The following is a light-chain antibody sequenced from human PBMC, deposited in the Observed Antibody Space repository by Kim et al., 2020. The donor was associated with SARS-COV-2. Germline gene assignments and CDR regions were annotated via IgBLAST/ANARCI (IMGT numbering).Light chain of an antibody. J-gene: IGKJ2*02. CDR3: QQRGNGMCT. CDR1: QSVSNY. CDR2: DAS. V-gene: IGKV3-11*01. Sequence: SLSPGERATLSCRASQSVSNYLAWYQQKPGQAPRLLIYDASDRATGIPARFSGSGSGTDFTLTINSLEPEDFAVYYCQQRGNGMCTFGQGTKLEI.